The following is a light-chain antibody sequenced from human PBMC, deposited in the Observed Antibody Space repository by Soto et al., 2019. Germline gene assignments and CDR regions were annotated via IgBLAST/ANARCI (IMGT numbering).Light chain of an antibody. Sequence: QSALTQPASVSGSPGQSITISCTGTSSAVGSYDLVSWYQQHPGKAPKLMIYEGSKRPSGVSNRFSGSKSGNTASLTISGLQAEDEADYYCCSYAGSSTWVFGGGTQLTVL. CDR3: CSYAGSSTWV. CDR1: SSAVGSYDL. CDR2: EGS. J-gene: IGLJ2*01. V-gene: IGLV2-23*01.